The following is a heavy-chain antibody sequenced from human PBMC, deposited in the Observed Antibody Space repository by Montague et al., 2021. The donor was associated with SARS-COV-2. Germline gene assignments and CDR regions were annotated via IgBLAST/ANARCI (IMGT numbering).Heavy chain of an antibody. CDR2: ISISGST. CDR1: GGSISSGSYY. J-gene: IGHJ6*02. V-gene: IGHV4-61*02. CDR3: ARDYGDYSYYYGLDV. Sequence: TLSLTCTVSGGSISSGSYYWSWIRQPAGKGLEWIGRISISGSTNYNPSLKSRVTMSVDTSKNQFSLKVSSVTAADTAVYYCARDYGDYSYYYGLDVWGQGTTVTVSS. D-gene: IGHD4-17*01.